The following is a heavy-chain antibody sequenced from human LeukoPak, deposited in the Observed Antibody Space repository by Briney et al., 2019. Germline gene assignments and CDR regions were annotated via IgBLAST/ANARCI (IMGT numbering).Heavy chain of an antibody. CDR1: GFTFSSYA. J-gene: IGHJ3*02. CDR2: ISGSGSST. CDR3: ARGARPAAFDI. V-gene: IGHV3-23*01. Sequence: GGSLRLSCAASGFTFSSYAMSWVRQAPGKGMEWVSGISGSGSSTYYADSVKGRFTISRDNSKNTLYLQMNSLRADDTAVYYCARGARPAAFDIWGQGTMVVVAP.